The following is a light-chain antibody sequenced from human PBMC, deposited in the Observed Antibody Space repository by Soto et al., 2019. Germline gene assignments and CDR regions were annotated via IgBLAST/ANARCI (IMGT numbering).Light chain of an antibody. V-gene: IGLV2-14*03. CDR3: SSYGASSTL. CDR2: DVS. J-gene: IGLJ2*01. CDR1: TSDIGGYNY. Sequence: QSVLTQPASVSGSPGQSITISRTGSTSDIGGYNYVSWYQQHPGKAPKLLIYDVSYRPSGISDRFSGSKSGNTASLTISGLQPEDEADYYCSSYGASSTLFGGGTKVTVL.